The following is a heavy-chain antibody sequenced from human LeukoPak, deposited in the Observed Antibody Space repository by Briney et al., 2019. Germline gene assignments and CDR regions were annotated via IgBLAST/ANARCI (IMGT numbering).Heavy chain of an antibody. CDR3: AKDDYYDTSSYRD. Sequence: GGSLRLSCAASGFTFSSYGMHWVRQAPGKGLEWVAVISYDVGKEYYADSVKGRFTISRDNSKNTLYLQMNSLSTEDTDVYYGAKDDYYDTSSYRDWGQGTLVTVSS. J-gene: IGHJ4*02. CDR2: ISYDVGKE. CDR1: GFTFSSYG. V-gene: IGHV3-30*18. D-gene: IGHD3-22*01.